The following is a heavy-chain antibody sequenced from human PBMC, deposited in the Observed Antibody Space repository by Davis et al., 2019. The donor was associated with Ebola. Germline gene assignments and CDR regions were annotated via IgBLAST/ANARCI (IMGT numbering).Heavy chain of an antibody. Sequence: MPSDLLSPPLRPPGAPSGSYHCAWSAQPPGKGLDWIGDLDMHDRGSTNYDPPLKSRVTISVDTSKNQFSLKLTSVTAADTAVYYCARGVPGGSKYDYWGQGILVTVSS. V-gene: IGHV4-59*01. CDR1: GAPSGSYH. J-gene: IGHJ4*02. D-gene: IGHD5-12*01. CDR3: ARGVPGGSKYDY. CDR2: LDMHDRGST.